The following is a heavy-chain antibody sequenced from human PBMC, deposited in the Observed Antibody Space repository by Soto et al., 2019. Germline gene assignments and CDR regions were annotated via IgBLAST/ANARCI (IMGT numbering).Heavy chain of an antibody. CDR2: ISGSGGST. CDR1: GFTFSSYA. CDR3: AKAPISEQWLGPLYFDY. V-gene: IGHV3-23*01. J-gene: IGHJ4*02. D-gene: IGHD6-19*01. Sequence: PGGSLRLSCAASGFTFSSYAMSWVRQAPGKGLEWVSAISGSGGSTYYADSVKGRFTISRDNSKNTLYLQMNSLRAEDTAVYCCAKAPISEQWLGPLYFDYWGQGTLVTVSS.